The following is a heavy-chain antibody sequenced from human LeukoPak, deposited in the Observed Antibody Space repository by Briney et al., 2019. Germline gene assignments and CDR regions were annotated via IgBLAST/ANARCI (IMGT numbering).Heavy chain of an antibody. CDR1: GGSFSGYY. V-gene: IGHV4-34*01. J-gene: IGHJ5*02. CDR2: INHSGST. Sequence: PSETLSLTCVVYGGSFSGYYWSWIRQPPVKGLEWIGEINHSGSTNYNPSLKSRVTISVDTSKNQFSLKLSSVTAADTAAYYCARGGGYCSGGSCSRGRNWFDPWGQGTLVTVSS. D-gene: IGHD2-15*01. CDR3: ARGGGYCSGGSCSRGRNWFDP.